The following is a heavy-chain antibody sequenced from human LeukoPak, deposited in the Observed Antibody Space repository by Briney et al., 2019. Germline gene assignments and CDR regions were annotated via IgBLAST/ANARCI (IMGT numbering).Heavy chain of an antibody. J-gene: IGHJ4*02. CDR2: INHSGST. CDR1: GGSFSGYY. CDR3: ARVRRATITWFDY. Sequence: PSETLSLTCAVYGGSFSGYYWSWIRQPPGKGLEWIGEINHSGSTNYNPSLKSRVTTSVDTSKNQFSLKLSSVTAADTAVYYCARVRRATITWFDYWGQGTLVTVSS. D-gene: IGHD5-12*01. V-gene: IGHV4-34*01.